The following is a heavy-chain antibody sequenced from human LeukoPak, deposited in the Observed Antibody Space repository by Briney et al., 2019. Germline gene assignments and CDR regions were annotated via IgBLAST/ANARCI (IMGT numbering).Heavy chain of an antibody. CDR2: INTNTGNP. CDR1: GYTFTSYA. D-gene: IGHD6-13*01. J-gene: IGHJ4*02. Sequence: ASVKVSCKASGYTFTSYAMNWVRQAPGQGLEWMGWINTNTGNPTYAQGFTGRFVFSLDTSVSTAYLQISSLTAEDTAVYYCARGLAAAGTYYFDYGGQGTVVTVTS. CDR3: ARGLAAAGTYYFDY. V-gene: IGHV7-4-1*02.